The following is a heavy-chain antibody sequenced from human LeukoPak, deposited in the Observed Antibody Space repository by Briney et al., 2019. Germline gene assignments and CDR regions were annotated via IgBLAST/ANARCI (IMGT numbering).Heavy chain of an antibody. CDR1: GGSFSGYY. D-gene: IGHD3-9*01. Sequence: SETLSLTCAVYGGSFSGYYWSWIRQPPGKGLEWIGEINHSGGTNYNPSLKSRVTISVDTSKNQFSLKLSSVTAADTAVYYCARFDILTGFDYWGQGTLVTVSS. CDR3: ARFDILTGFDY. J-gene: IGHJ4*02. V-gene: IGHV4-34*01. CDR2: INHSGGT.